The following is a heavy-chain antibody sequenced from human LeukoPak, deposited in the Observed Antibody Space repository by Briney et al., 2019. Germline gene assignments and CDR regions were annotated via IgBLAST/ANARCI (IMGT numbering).Heavy chain of an antibody. Sequence: GGSLRLSCAASGFTFSDYYMSWIRQAPGKGLEWVSYISSSGSTIYYADSVEGRFTISRDNAKNSLYLQMNSLRAEDTAVYYCARDPDCSSTSCYPYFDYWGQGTLVTVSS. J-gene: IGHJ4*02. CDR3: ARDPDCSSTSCYPYFDY. V-gene: IGHV3-11*01. CDR2: ISSSGSTI. D-gene: IGHD2-2*01. CDR1: GFTFSDYY.